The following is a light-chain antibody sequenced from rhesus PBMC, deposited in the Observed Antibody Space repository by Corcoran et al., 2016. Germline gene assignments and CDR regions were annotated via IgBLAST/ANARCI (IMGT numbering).Light chain of an antibody. Sequence: DIQLTQSPSSLSASVGDRVTITCQASQSLSNYLHWYQQKPGKIPILLIYRAFTLQSGIPSRFSGSGSGADFNLTISNLQPEDFATYYCQQGYSYPLTFGGGTKVEVK. CDR1: QSLSNY. J-gene: IGKJ4*01. CDR2: RAF. CDR3: QQGYSYPLT. V-gene: IGKV1S9*01.